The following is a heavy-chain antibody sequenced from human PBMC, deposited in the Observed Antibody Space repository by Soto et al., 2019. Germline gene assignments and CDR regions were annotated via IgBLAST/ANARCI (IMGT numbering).Heavy chain of an antibody. CDR2: ISSSSSYI. CDR3: ARDFELALGY. CDR1: GFTFSSNS. J-gene: IGHJ4*02. Sequence: EVQLVESGGGLVKPGGSLRLSCEASGFTFSSNSRTWVRQAPGKGRGWVSSISSSSSYIYYADSVKGRFTISRDNAKNSLYLQMNSLRAEDTAVYYCARDFELALGYWGQGTLVTVSS. D-gene: IGHD3-9*01. V-gene: IGHV3-21*01.